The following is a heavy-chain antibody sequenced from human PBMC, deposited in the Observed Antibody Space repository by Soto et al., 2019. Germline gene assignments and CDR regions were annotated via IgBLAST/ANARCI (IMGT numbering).Heavy chain of an antibody. D-gene: IGHD3-10*01. Sequence: QLQLQESGSGLVKPSQTLSLTCAVSGGSISSGGYSWSWIRQPPGKVLEWIVYIYHSGSTYYKPSLKSRVTIAVDRSKNQFSLKLSSVTAADTAVYYCARDTYYGSGSSEYYFDYWGQGTLVTVSS. CDR2: IYHSGST. CDR3: ARDTYYGSGSSEYYFDY. CDR1: GGSISSGGYS. J-gene: IGHJ4*02. V-gene: IGHV4-30-2*01.